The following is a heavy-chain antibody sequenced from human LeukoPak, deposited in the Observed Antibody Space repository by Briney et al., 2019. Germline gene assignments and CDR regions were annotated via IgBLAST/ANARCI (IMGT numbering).Heavy chain of an antibody. V-gene: IGHV4-39*01. CDR3: ARHDRHIAVAGTRLVSWFDP. CDR2: IYYSGST. D-gene: IGHD6-19*01. CDR1: GGSISSSSYY. J-gene: IGHJ5*02. Sequence: SETLSLTCTVSGGSISSSSYYWGWIRQPPGKGPEWIGSIYYSGSTYYNPSLKSRVTISVDTSKNQFSLKLSSVTAADTAVYYCARHDRHIAVAGTRLVSWFDPWGQGTLVTVSS.